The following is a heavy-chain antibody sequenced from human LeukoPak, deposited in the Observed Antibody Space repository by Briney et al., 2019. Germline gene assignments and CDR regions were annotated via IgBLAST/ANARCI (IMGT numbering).Heavy chain of an antibody. CDR1: GFTFSRHA. CDR2: IEKDGSDK. Sequence: GGSLRLSCAASGFTFSRHAMIWVRQAPGKGLEWVANIEKDGSDKYYVDSVKGRFTISRDNAKNSLYLQMNSLRVEDTAVYYCARDQRLLGYCSSIACHPLYFGYWGQGALVTVSS. V-gene: IGHV3-7*01. J-gene: IGHJ4*02. CDR3: ARDQRLLGYCSSIACHPLYFGY. D-gene: IGHD2-2*01.